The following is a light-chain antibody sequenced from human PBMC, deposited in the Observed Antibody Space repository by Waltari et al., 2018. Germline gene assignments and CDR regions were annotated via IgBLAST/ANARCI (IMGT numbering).Light chain of an antibody. CDR2: WAS. CDR3: QQYYNPPLT. Sequence: DIVMTQSPDSLAVSLGERATNNRKSSPRVLFSSNNKNYLAWYQQQPGHPPKLLIYWASTRESGVPDRFSGSGSGTDFTLTISNLQAEDVAVYYCQQYYNPPLTFGGGTKVEIK. V-gene: IGKV4-1*01. J-gene: IGKJ4*01. CDR1: PRVLFSSNNKNY.